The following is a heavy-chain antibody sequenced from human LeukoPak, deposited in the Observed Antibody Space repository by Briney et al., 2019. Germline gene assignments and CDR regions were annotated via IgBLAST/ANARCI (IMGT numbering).Heavy chain of an antibody. V-gene: IGHV1-2*02. Sequence: ASVKVSCKASGYTFTGYYMHWVRQAPGQGLEWMGWINPNSGGTNYAQKFQGRVTITRNTSISTAYMELSSLRSEDTAVYYCARVRGGSADYWGQGTLVTVSS. CDR1: GYTFTGYY. J-gene: IGHJ4*02. CDR2: INPNSGGT. CDR3: ARVRGGSADY. D-gene: IGHD1-26*01.